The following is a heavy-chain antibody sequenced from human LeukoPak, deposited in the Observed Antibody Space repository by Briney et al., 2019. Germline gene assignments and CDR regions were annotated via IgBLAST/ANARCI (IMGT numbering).Heavy chain of an antibody. CDR3: ARMGGYSGYATH. V-gene: IGHV4-59*08. CDR2: IYSSGSA. J-gene: IGHJ4*02. CDR1: GGSISPYY. Sequence: PSETLSLTCTVSGGSISPYYWSWIRQPPGKGLEWIGYIYSSGSANYNPSLESRVTISVDTSKNQFSLKLSSVTAADTAVYYCARMGGYSGYATHWGQGTLVTVSS. D-gene: IGHD5-12*01.